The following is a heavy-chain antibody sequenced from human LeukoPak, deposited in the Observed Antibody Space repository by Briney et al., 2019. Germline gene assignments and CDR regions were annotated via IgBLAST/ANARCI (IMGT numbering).Heavy chain of an antibody. D-gene: IGHD3-16*01. CDR2: ISGSGGST. CDR1: GFAFSTYG. Sequence: GGSLRLSCAASGFAFSTYGMNWVRQAPGKGPEWVSTISGSGGSTYYADSVKDRFTISRDNAKNSLYLQMNSLRAEDTALYYCARDRGGSSDYWGQGTLVTVSS. CDR3: ARDRGGSSDY. V-gene: IGHV3-23*01. J-gene: IGHJ4*02.